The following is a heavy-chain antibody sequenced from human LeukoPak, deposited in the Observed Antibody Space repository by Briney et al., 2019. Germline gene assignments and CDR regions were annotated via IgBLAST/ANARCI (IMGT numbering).Heavy chain of an antibody. CDR2: ISAYNGNT. Sequence: GASVTVSFKASGYTFTSYGIRWVRQAPGQGLAWMGWISAYNGNTNYAQKLQGRVTMTTDTSTSTAYMELRSLRSDDTAVYYCASSSGWYGGGFDAFDIWGQGTMVTVSS. CDR3: ASSSGWYGGGFDAFDI. V-gene: IGHV1-18*01. J-gene: IGHJ3*02. CDR1: GYTFTSYG. D-gene: IGHD6-19*01.